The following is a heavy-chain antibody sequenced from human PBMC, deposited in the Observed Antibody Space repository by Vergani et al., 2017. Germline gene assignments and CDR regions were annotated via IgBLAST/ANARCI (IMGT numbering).Heavy chain of an antibody. Sequence: QVQLVQSGAEVKKPGASVKVSCQASGYTFSSYDINWVRQATGQGLEWMGWMNLNSGNTGYAQKFQGRVTMTRNTSIGTAYMELSSLRSEDTAVYYCASAKTLTGGKYYFDCWGQGTLVTVSS. D-gene: IGHD3-16*01. V-gene: IGHV1-8*01. CDR2: MNLNSGNT. CDR1: GYTFSSYD. CDR3: ASAKTLTGGKYYFDC. J-gene: IGHJ4*02.